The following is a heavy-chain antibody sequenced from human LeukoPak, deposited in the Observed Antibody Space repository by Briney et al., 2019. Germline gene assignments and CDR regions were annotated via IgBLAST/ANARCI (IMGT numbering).Heavy chain of an antibody. CDR1: GFTFSTYW. D-gene: IGHD1-26*01. J-gene: IGHJ4*02. V-gene: IGHV3-74*01. Sequence: GGSLRLSCAASGFTFSTYWMHWVRQAPGKGLVWVSRIDSDGGSTTYADSVKGRFTISRDNAKNTLYLQMNSLRAVDTAVYYCARTIVGASFDYWGQGTLVTVSS. CDR3: ARTIVGASFDY. CDR2: IDSDGGST.